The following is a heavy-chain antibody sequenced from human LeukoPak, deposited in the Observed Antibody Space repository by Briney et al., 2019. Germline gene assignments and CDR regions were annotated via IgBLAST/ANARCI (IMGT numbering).Heavy chain of an antibody. J-gene: IGHJ4*02. Sequence: QPGGSLRLSCAAAGFTFSSYAMSWVRQAPGKGLEWVSAISGSGGSTYYADSVKGRFTISRDNSKNTLYLQMNSLRAEDTAVYYCAKGIRYSSSGFDYWGQGTLVTVSS. CDR3: AKGIRYSSSGFDY. CDR2: ISGSGGST. D-gene: IGHD6-6*01. V-gene: IGHV3-23*01. CDR1: GFTFSSYA.